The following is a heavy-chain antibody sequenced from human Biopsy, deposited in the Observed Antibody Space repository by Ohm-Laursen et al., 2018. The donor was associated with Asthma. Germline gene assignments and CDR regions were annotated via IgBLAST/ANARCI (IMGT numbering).Heavy chain of an antibody. CDR3: ASRGGDFWSGYYMDY. Sequence: SLRLSYTASGFSFGSFGMHWVRQVPGKGPEWVALISFDGRYEYYADSVKGRFTISRDNPMKRLYLQMSSLTAEDTAVYYCASRGGDFWSGYYMDYWGQGTLVTVSS. V-gene: IGHV3-30*03. CDR2: ISFDGRYE. CDR1: GFSFGSFG. J-gene: IGHJ4*02. D-gene: IGHD3-3*01.